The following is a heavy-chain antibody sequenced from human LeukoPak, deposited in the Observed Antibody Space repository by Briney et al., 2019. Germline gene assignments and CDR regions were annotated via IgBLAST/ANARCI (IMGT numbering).Heavy chain of an antibody. Sequence: GGSLRLSCAASGFTFSSYAMHWVRQAPGKGLEWVAVISYDGSNKYYADSVKGRSTISRDNSKNTLYLQMNGLRAEDTAVYYCAKTHLGYCGGGSCQVDYWGQGTLVTVSS. CDR1: GFTFSSYA. D-gene: IGHD2-15*01. CDR2: ISYDGSNK. J-gene: IGHJ4*02. CDR3: AKTHLGYCGGGSCQVDY. V-gene: IGHV3-30-3*02.